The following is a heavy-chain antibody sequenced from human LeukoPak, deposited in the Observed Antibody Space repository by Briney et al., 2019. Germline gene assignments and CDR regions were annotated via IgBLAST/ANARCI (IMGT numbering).Heavy chain of an antibody. CDR2: IYSSGST. D-gene: IGHD3-16*02. CDR1: GGSVSSGGYY. Sequence: SQTLSPTCTVSGGSVSSGGYYWSWIRQHPGEGLEWIGYIYSSGSTYCNPSLKSRVTISIDTSKNQYSLTLSSVTAADTAVYYCARGDYDYVWGSYRYTSFDYWGQGTLVTVSS. V-gene: IGHV4-31*03. CDR3: ARGDYDYVWGSYRYTSFDY. J-gene: IGHJ4*02.